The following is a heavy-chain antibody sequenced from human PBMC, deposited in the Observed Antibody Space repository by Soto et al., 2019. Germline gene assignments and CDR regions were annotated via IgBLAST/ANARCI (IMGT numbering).Heavy chain of an antibody. CDR3: ARHSSPYVFWSGYVPERPRNHDAFDI. V-gene: IGHV4-39*07. CDR2: IFYRGST. J-gene: IGHJ3*02. CDR1: GSSASISSYY. Sequence: LSPTCDDTGSSASISSYYLGWVREPTGKGLEWIGSIFYRGSTNYSPSLKSRVTISVDTSKNQFSLKLSSVAAADTAVYYCARHSSPYVFWSGYVPERPRNHDAFDIWGQGTMVTVSS. D-gene: IGHD3-3*01.